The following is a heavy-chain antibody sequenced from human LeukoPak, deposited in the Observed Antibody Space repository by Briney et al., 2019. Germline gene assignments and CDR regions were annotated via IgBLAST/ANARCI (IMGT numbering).Heavy chain of an antibody. J-gene: IGHJ4*02. CDR1: GDSVSSNSAA. Sequence: SQTLSLTCAISGDSVSSNSAAWNWIRQFPSRGLEWLGRTYYRSKWYNDYAISVKSRMTINPDTSKNQFSLQLNSVTPEDTAVYYCARGEYSSGFFDYWGQGTLVTVSS. V-gene: IGHV6-1*01. CDR2: TYYRSKWYN. CDR3: ARGEYSSGFFDY. D-gene: IGHD6-19*01.